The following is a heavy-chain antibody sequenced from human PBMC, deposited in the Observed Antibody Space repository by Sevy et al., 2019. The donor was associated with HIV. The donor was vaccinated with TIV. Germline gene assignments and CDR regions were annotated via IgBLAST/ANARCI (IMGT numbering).Heavy chain of an antibody. CDR1: GFTFSSYA. J-gene: IGHJ5*02. Sequence: GGSLRLSCAASGFTFSSYAMRWVRQAPGKGLEWVALISYDGSNKYYADSVKGRFTISRDNSKNTLYLQMNSLRAEDTAVYYCARDQHDYGGNLRTGWFDPWGQGTLVTVSS. CDR3: ARDQHDYGGNLRTGWFDP. CDR2: ISYDGSNK. V-gene: IGHV3-30-3*01. D-gene: IGHD4-17*01.